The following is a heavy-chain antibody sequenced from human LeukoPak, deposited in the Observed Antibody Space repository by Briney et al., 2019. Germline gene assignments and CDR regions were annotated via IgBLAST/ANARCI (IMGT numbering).Heavy chain of an antibody. Sequence: GRSLRLSCAASGFIFDDYAMNWVRQVAGKGLEWVSGITWNSDTIGYADSVKGRSTISRDNAKNSLYLQMNSLRAEDTALYYCTKDLYGDYGAFNIWGQGTMVTVSS. CDR1: GFIFDDYA. D-gene: IGHD4-17*01. V-gene: IGHV3-9*01. CDR3: TKDLYGDYGAFNI. J-gene: IGHJ3*02. CDR2: ITWNSDTI.